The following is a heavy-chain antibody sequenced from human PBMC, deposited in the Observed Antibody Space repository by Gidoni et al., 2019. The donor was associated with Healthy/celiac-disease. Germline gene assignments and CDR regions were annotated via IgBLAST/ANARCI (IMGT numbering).Heavy chain of an antibody. V-gene: IGHV1-2*02. CDR3: ARASYSGSYHYY. J-gene: IGHJ4*02. CDR1: GYTFTGYY. Sequence: QVQLVQSGAEEKKPGASVKVSCKASGYTFTGYYMHWVRQAPGQGLEWMGGINPNSGGTNYAQKFQGRVTMTRDTSISTADMELSRLRSDDTAVYYCARASYSGSYHYYWGQGTLVTVSS. CDR2: INPNSGGT. D-gene: IGHD1-26*01.